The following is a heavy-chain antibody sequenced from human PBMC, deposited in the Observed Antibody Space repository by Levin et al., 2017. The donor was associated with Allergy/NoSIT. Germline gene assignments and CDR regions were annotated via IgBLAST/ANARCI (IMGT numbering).Heavy chain of an antibody. D-gene: IGHD6-13*01. CDR3: ARDRVYSDNWYWFDP. CDR1: GYTFTNYY. V-gene: IGHV1-46*01. CDR2: INPSGGVT. Sequence: GESLKISCKASGYTFTNYYIHWVRQAPGQGLEWMGIINPSGGVTNYAQEFQDRVSMTCDTPTSTVYMELSSLRSDDTAGYYCARDRVYSDNWYWFDPWGQGTLVAVSS. J-gene: IGHJ5*02.